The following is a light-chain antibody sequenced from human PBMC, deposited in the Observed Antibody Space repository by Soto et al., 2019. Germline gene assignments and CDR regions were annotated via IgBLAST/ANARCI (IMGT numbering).Light chain of an antibody. CDR3: SSYTTSSTYV. CDR1: SSDVGGLDY. Sequence: QSALTQPASVSGSPRQSITISCPGNSSDVGGLDYVSWYQHHPGKAPKLIIHEVSSRPSGVSDRFSGSKSGNTASLTISTLQAEDEANYYCSSYTTSSTYVFGTGTKVTVL. CDR2: EVS. J-gene: IGLJ1*01. V-gene: IGLV2-14*01.